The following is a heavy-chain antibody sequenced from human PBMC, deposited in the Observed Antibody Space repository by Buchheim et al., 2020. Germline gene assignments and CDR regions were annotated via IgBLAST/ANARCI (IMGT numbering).Heavy chain of an antibody. Sequence: QVQLVQSGAEVKKPGASVKVSCKASGYTFTSYDINWVRQATGQGLEWMGWMNPNSGNTGYAQKFQGRVTMTRTTSTRTAYMELSSLRSEDTAVYYCARGNIVVVVAATVEYYYGMDVWGQGTT. CDR3: ARGNIVVVVAATVEYYYGMDV. D-gene: IGHD2-15*01. CDR2: MNPNSGNT. J-gene: IGHJ6*02. CDR1: GYTFTSYD. V-gene: IGHV1-8*01.